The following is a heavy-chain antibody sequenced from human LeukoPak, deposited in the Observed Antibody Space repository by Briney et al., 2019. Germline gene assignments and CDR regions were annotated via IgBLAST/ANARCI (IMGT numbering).Heavy chain of an antibody. D-gene: IGHD5-18*01. CDR3: ARGQGYSYGPRPSRPYGMDV. CDR1: GGSFSGYY. Sequence: SSETLSLTCAVYGGSFSGYYWSWIRQPPGKGLEWIGGINHSGSTNYNPSLKSRVTISVDTSKNQFSLKLSSVTAADTAVYYCARGQGYSYGPRPSRPYGMDVWGQGTTVTVSS. CDR2: INHSGST. V-gene: IGHV4-34*01. J-gene: IGHJ6*02.